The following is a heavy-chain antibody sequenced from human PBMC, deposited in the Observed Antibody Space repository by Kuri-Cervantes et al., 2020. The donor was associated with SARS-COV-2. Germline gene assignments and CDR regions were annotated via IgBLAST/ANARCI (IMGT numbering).Heavy chain of an antibody. Sequence: GSLRLSCAVYGGSFSGYYWSWIRQPPGKGLEWIGEINHSGSTNYNPSLKSRVTISVDTSKNQFSLKLSSVTAADTAVYYCARDDYGSGPSLIHWGQGTLVTVSS. CDR3: ARDDYGSGPSLIH. CDR1: GGSFSGYY. J-gene: IGHJ4*02. V-gene: IGHV4-34*01. CDR2: INHSGST. D-gene: IGHD3-10*01.